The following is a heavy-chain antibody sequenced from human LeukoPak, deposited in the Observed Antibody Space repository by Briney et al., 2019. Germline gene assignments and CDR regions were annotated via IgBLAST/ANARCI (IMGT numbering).Heavy chain of an antibody. CDR3: ARDPTAVANLPQYYLDY. V-gene: IGHV3-30*04. D-gene: IGHD4-23*01. CDR2: ISYDGSSK. Sequence: GRSLRLSCAASGFTFSSYAMHWVRQAPGKGLEWVAIISYDGSSKYYADSVKGRFTISRDNSKNTLYLQMNSLRAEDTAVYYCARDPTAVANLPQYYLDYWGQGILVTVSS. J-gene: IGHJ4*02. CDR1: GFTFSSYA.